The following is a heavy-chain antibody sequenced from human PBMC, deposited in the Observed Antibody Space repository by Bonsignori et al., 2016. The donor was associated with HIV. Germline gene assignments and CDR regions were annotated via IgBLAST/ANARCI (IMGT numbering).Heavy chain of an antibody. D-gene: IGHD6-19*01. CDR3: ARGAVATLDAFDV. Sequence: EVQVEQSGAEVKKPGATVKISCKVSGHIFSDYYIHWVQQAPGKGLEWMGLVDPADGQTLYAEKFQGRVTLSADTSKETVYMELSGLTSEDTALYYCARGAVATLDAFDVWAKG. CDR1: GHIFSDYY. V-gene: IGHV1-69-2*01. CDR2: VDPADGQT. J-gene: IGHJ3*01.